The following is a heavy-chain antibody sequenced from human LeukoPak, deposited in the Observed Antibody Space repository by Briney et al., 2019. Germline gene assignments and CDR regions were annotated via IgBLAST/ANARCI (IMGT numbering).Heavy chain of an antibody. J-gene: IGHJ4*02. CDR3: ARVRNWNYGGSDY. Sequence: ASVKVSCKASGYTFTGYYMHWVRQAPGQGLEWIGWINPNSGGTNYAQKFQGRVTMTRDTSISTAYMELSRLRSDDTAVYYCARVRNWNYGGSDYWGQGTLVTVSS. D-gene: IGHD1-7*01. CDR1: GYTFTGYY. V-gene: IGHV1-2*02. CDR2: INPNSGGT.